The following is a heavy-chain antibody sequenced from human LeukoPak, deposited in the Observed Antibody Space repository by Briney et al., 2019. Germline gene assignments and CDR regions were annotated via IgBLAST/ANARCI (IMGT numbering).Heavy chain of an antibody. V-gene: IGHV3-23*01. J-gene: IGHJ4*02. CDR1: GFTFSSYA. Sequence: PGGSLRLSCAASGFTFSSYAMSWVRQAPGKGLEWVSAISGSGGSTYYADSVKGRFTISRDNSKNSLYLQMNSLRAEDTAVYYCAPHRGLTRDYWGQGTLVTVSS. CDR3: APHRGLTRDY. CDR2: ISGSGGST. D-gene: IGHD3-16*01.